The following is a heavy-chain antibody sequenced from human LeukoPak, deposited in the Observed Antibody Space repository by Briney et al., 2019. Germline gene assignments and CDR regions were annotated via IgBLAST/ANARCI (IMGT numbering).Heavy chain of an antibody. Sequence: ASVKVSCKASGYTFTSYDINWVRQATGQGLEWMGWMNPNSGNTGYAQKFQGRVTITRNTSISTAYMELSSLRSEDTAVYYCARSASYEAPFDYWGQGTLVTVSS. CDR1: GYTFTSYD. J-gene: IGHJ4*02. D-gene: IGHD5-18*01. V-gene: IGHV1-8*03. CDR3: ARSASYEAPFDY. CDR2: MNPNSGNT.